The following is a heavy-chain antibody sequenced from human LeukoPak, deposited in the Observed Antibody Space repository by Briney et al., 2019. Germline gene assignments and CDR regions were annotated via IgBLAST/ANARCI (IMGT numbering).Heavy chain of an antibody. D-gene: IGHD1-26*01. J-gene: IGHJ4*02. Sequence: SETLSLTCTISGGSISSSSYYWGWIRQPPGKGLEWIGSIYYSGSTYYNPSLKSRVTISVDTSKNQFSLKLRSVTAADTAVYYCATDLIVGATLGSFDYWGQGTLVTVSS. CDR2: IYYSGST. CDR3: ATDLIVGATLGSFDY. V-gene: IGHV4-39*01. CDR1: GGSISSSSYY.